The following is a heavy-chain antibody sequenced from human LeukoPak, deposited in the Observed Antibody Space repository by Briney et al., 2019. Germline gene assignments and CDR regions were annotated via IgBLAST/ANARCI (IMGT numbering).Heavy chain of an antibody. Sequence: ASVKVSCKASGYTFTGYYMHWVRQAPGQGLEWMGWINPNSGGTNYAQKFQGRVTMTRDTSISTAYMELSRLRSDDTAVYYCARGDRSGYYHTSGFDPWGQGSLVTVSS. CDR3: ARGDRSGYYHTSGFDP. CDR1: GYTFTGYY. V-gene: IGHV1-2*02. D-gene: IGHD3-22*01. J-gene: IGHJ5*02. CDR2: INPNSGGT.